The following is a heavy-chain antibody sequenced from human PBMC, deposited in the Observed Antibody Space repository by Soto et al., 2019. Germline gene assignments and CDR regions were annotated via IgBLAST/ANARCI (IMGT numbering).Heavy chain of an antibody. V-gene: IGHV3-23*01. CDR1: GFTFSSSA. D-gene: IGHD2-8*01. CDR3: AKAGYCTNGVCYLYYFDY. Sequence: GGSLRLSCAASGFTFSSSAMSWVRQAPGKGLEWVSVISGSGGSRYYADSVKGRFTISRDNSKNTLYLQMNSLRAEDTAVYYCAKAGYCTNGVCYLYYFDYWGQGTLVT. J-gene: IGHJ4*02. CDR2: ISGSGGSR.